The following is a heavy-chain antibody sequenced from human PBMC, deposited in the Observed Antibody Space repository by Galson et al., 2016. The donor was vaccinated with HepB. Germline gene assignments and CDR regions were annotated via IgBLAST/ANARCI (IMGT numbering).Heavy chain of an antibody. CDR3: ARRRHDGTGHHYLDY. J-gene: IGHJ4*02. CDR2: INYRANT. V-gene: IGHV4-39*01. Sequence: ETLSLSCTVSGGSISSFAHLWDYWDWIRQVPGKGLEWIATINYRANTVYNPSLKSRVTIFVDTAKNPFSLWLTSVDAADTAIYYCARRRHDGTGHHYLDYWGQGILVTVSS. CDR1: GGSISSFAHLWDY. D-gene: IGHD3-22*01.